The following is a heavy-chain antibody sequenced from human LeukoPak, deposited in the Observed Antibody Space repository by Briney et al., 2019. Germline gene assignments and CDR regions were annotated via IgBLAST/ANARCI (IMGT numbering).Heavy chain of an antibody. J-gene: IGHJ5*02. CDR3: TRGLGEHGGVSDR. CDR1: GFTFSSYA. V-gene: IGHV3-30-3*01. D-gene: IGHD3-16*01. Sequence: PGGSLRLSCAASGFTFSSYAMHWVRQAPGKGLEWVAVISYDGSNKYYADSVKGRFTIPRDNAKDSVYLQMNSLRAEDTAVYYCTRGLGEHGGVSDRWGQGTLVIVS. CDR2: ISYDGSNK.